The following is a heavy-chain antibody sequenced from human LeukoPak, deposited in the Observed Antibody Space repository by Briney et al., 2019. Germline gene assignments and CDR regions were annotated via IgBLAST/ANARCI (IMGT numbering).Heavy chain of an antibody. D-gene: IGHD3-22*01. CDR1: GFTVSSNY. Sequence: GGSLSLSCAASGFTVSSNYMSWVRQAPGRGLEWVSVIYSGGSTYYADSVKGRFTISRHNSKNTLYLQMNSLRAEDTAVYYCARGGGYYYDSSGIDAFDIWGQGTMVTVSS. J-gene: IGHJ3*02. V-gene: IGHV3-53*04. CDR3: ARGGGYYYDSSGIDAFDI. CDR2: IYSGGST.